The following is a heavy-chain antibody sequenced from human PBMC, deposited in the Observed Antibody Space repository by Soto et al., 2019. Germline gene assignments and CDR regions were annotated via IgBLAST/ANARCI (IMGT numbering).Heavy chain of an antibody. D-gene: IGHD2-15*01. Sequence: SETLSLTCAVSGGSISSGGYSWSWIRQPPGKGLEWIGYIYHSGSTYYNPSLKSRVTISVDRSKNQFSLKLSSVTAADTAVYYCARAEYCGGGSCYSGFDPCGQGTLVTVSS. CDR2: IYHSGST. CDR1: GGSISSGGYS. V-gene: IGHV4-30-2*01. CDR3: ARAEYCGGGSCYSGFDP. J-gene: IGHJ5*02.